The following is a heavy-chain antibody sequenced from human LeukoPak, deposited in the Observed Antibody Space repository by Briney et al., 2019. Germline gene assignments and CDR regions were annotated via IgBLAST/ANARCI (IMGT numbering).Heavy chain of an antibody. CDR2: ISGSGGST. CDR3: AKDFSYYDSSGYNY. J-gene: IGHJ4*02. D-gene: IGHD3-22*01. CDR1: GFTFSSYA. Sequence: PGGSLRLSCAASGFTFSSYAMSWVREAPGKGLEWVSAISGSGGSTYYADSVKGRFTISRDNPKNTLYLQMNSLRAEDTAVYYCAKDFSYYDSSGYNYWGQGTLVTVSS. V-gene: IGHV3-23*01.